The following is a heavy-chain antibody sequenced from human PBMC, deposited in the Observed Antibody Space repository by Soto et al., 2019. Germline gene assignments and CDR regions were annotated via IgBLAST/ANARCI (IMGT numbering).Heavy chain of an antibody. CDR1: GFTFSSYW. CDR3: AREGGESSDGLYYFDS. V-gene: IGHV3-74*01. D-gene: IGHD3-16*01. CDR2: INSDGSST. Sequence: LRLSCAASGFTFSSYWMHWVRQAPGKGLVWVSRINSDGSSTSYADSVKGRFTISRDNAKNTLYLQMNSLRAADTAVYFCAREGGESSDGLYYFDSWGQGSLVTVSS. J-gene: IGHJ4*02.